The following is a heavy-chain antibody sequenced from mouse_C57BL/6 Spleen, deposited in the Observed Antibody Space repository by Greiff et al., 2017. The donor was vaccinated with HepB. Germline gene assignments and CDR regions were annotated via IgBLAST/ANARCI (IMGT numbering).Heavy chain of an antibody. Sequence: VQLVESGPELVKPGASVKISCKASGYAFSSSWMNWVKQRPGKGLEWIGRIYPGDGDTNYNGKFKGKATLTADKSSSTAYMQLSSLTSEDSAVYFCARWETAQAYWGQGTTLTVSS. V-gene: IGHV1-82*01. J-gene: IGHJ2*01. CDR3: ARWETAQAY. D-gene: IGHD3-2*02. CDR2: IYPGDGDT. CDR1: GYAFSSSW.